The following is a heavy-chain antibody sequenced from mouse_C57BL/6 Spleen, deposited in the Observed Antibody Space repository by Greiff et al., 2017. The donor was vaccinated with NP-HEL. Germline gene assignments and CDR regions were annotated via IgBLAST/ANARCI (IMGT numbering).Heavy chain of an antibody. CDR1: GYTFTSYW. J-gene: IGHJ2*01. Sequence: QVQLQQPGAELVKPGASVKLSCKASGYTFTSYWMHWVKQRPGRGLEWIGRIDPNSGGTKYNEKYKRKATLTVDKPSSTAYMQLISLTSEDSAVYYCARGNHDGSSLYYFDYWGQGTTLTVSS. CDR2: IDPNSGGT. D-gene: IGHD1-1*01. V-gene: IGHV1-72*01. CDR3: ARGNHDGSSLYYFDY.